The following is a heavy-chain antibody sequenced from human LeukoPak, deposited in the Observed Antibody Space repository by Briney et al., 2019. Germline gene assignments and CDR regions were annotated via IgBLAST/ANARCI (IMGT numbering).Heavy chain of an antibody. CDR1: GFTFSSYA. Sequence: PGGSLRLSCAASGFTFSSYAMSWVRQAPGKGLEWVSGISGSGGNTHYADSVRGRFTISRDNSKNTLHLQMDSLRAEDTAVYYCARDLDIVATTYYFGYWGQGSPVTVSS. D-gene: IGHD5-12*01. V-gene: IGHV3-23*01. CDR3: ARDLDIVATTYYFGY. J-gene: IGHJ4*02. CDR2: ISGSGGNT.